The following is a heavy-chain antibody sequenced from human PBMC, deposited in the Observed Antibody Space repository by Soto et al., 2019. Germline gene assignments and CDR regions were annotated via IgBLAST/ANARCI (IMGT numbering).Heavy chain of an antibody. Sequence: EVQLVESGGGLVQPGGSLRLSCAASGFTFSNYYMDWVRQAPGKGLEWVGRSKNKGDSYITEYAASVKGRFSISKDASKNSLYLQMNSMKTEDTAVYCCTVWGLGNDVVAAWGQGILVTVSS. J-gene: IGHJ4*02. CDR3: TVWGLGNDVVAA. D-gene: IGHD3-16*01. V-gene: IGHV3-72*01. CDR2: SKNKGDSYIT. CDR1: GFTFSNYY.